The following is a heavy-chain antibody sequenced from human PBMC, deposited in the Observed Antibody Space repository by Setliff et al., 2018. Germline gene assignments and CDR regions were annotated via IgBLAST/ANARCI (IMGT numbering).Heavy chain of an antibody. Sequence: SETLSLTCTVSGDSISSGSYYWSWIRQPAGKGLEWIGQIHTSGSTNYGPSLKSRVTISIDTSKNQFSLKPNSVTATDTALYYCARRTFGSGRLDPWGQGTLVTVSS. CDR2: IHTSGST. V-gene: IGHV4-61*09. CDR3: ARRTFGSGRLDP. D-gene: IGHD3-16*01. CDR1: GDSISSGSYY. J-gene: IGHJ5*02.